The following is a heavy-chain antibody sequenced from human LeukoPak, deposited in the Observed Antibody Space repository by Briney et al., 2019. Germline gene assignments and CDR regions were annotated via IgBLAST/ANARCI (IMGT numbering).Heavy chain of an antibody. J-gene: IGHJ4*02. D-gene: IGHD6-19*01. V-gene: IGHV4-59*01. CDR2: IYYSGST. CDR3: ARGKAVAGDFDY. CDR1: GGSISSYY. Sequence: SEILSLTCTVSGGSISSYYWSWVRQPPGKGLEWTGYIYYSGSTNYNPSLKGRVTISVDTSKNQFSLKLSSVTAADTAVYYCARGKAVAGDFDYWGQGTLVTVSS.